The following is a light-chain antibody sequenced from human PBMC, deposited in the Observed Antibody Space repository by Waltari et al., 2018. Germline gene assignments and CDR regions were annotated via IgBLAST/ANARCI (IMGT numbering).Light chain of an antibody. CDR3: SSYTNTNTWV. J-gene: IGLJ3*02. CDR2: EVT. CDR1: SNDIGNYNP. V-gene: IGLV2-8*01. Sequence: QSALTQPLSASGSLGQSVPISCTGTSNDIGNYNPVSWHQQHPDKAPKLMIYEVTKRPSGVPDRFSGSKSGNTASLTVSGLQAEDEADYYCSSYTNTNTWVFGGGTKVTVL.